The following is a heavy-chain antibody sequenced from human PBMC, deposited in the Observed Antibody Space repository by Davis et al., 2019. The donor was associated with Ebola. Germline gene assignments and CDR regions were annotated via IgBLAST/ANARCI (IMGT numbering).Heavy chain of an antibody. Sequence: GESLKISCKGSGYSFTSYWIAWVRQMHGKGLERMGIIYPGDSETRYSPSFQGQVTISVDKSINTASLQWSSLKAADTAMYYCARGGYTKSSDSWGQGTLVTVSS. CDR1: GYSFTSYW. CDR3: ARGGYTKSSDS. J-gene: IGHJ1*01. CDR2: IYPGDSET. D-gene: IGHD2-2*02. V-gene: IGHV5-51*01.